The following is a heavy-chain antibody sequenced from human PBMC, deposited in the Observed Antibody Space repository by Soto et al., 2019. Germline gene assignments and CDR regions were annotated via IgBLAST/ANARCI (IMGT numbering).Heavy chain of an antibody. CDR2: IYHSGST. J-gene: IGHJ4*02. CDR3: ARVFGSGSLTLDY. V-gene: IGHV4-4*02. D-gene: IGHD3-10*01. CDR1: GVSISSTNW. Sequence: QVQLQESGPGLVKPSGTLSLTCAVSGVSISSTNWWSWVRQPPGKGLEWIGEIYHSGSTNSNPSLKSRVTTSVEKSENQFSLKLTSVTAADTAVYYCARVFGSGSLTLDYWGRGTLVTVSS.